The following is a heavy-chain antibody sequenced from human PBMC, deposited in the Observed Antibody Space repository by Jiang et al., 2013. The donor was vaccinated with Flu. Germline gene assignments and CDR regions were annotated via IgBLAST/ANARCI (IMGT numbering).Heavy chain of an antibody. Sequence: PPGKALEWLALIYWDDDKRYSPSLKSRLTITKDTSKNQVVLTMTNMDPVDTATYYCAHSKRDGYNLGSFDYWGQGTLVTVSS. J-gene: IGHJ4*02. D-gene: IGHD5-24*01. V-gene: IGHV2-5*02. CDR3: AHSKRDGYNLGSFDY. CDR2: IYWDDDK.